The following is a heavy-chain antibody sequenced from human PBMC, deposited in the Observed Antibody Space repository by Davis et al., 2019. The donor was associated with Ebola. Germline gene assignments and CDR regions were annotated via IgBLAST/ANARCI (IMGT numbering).Heavy chain of an antibody. CDR2: IYYSGST. CDR1: GGSITSYY. Sequence: MPSETLSLTCTVSGGSITSYYWSWIRQPPGKGLEWIGYIYYSGSTNYNPSLNSRVTMSVDTSKNQFSLKLTSVTAADTAVFYCARGPTRCYFDYWGQGILVTVSS. D-gene: IGHD4-11*01. CDR3: ARGPTRCYFDY. J-gene: IGHJ4*02. V-gene: IGHV4-59*01.